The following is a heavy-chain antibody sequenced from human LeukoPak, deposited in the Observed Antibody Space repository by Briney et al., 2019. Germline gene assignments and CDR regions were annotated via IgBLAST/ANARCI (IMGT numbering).Heavy chain of an antibody. CDR3: ARAYTVTTGNAFDI. J-gene: IGHJ3*02. Sequence: PSETLSLTCIVSGGSISGYYWSWIRQPPGKGLEWIGYIYYSGSTNYNPSLKSRVTISVDTSKNQFSLKLSSVTAADTAVYYCARAYTVTTGNAFDIWGQGTMVTVSS. V-gene: IGHV4-59*12. CDR1: GGSISGYY. D-gene: IGHD4-17*01. CDR2: IYYSGST.